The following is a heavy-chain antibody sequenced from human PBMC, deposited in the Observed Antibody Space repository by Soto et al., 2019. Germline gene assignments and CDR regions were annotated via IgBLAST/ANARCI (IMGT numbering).Heavy chain of an antibody. CDR2: IYYSGST. V-gene: IGHV4-30-4*01. Sequence: SETLSLTCTVSGGSISSGDYYWSWIRQPPGKGLEWIGYIYYSGSTYYNPSLKSRVTISVDTSKNQFSLKLSSVTAADTAVYYCARDRYGEGRALDIWGQGTMGTVS. CDR1: GGSISSGDYY. D-gene: IGHD7-27*01. CDR3: ARDRYGEGRALDI. J-gene: IGHJ3*02.